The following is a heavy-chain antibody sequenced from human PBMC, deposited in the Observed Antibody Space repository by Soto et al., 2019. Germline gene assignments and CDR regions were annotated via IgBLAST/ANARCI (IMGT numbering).Heavy chain of an antibody. V-gene: IGHV3-74*01. Sequence: EVQLVESGGGLVQPGGSLRLSCAASGCTFSSFGMHWVRQAPGKGLVWVSRIDTDGTITYYADSVKGRFTISRDNANNTAYLQMTSLRGEERAVYYCARYIGGRSSSWGQGILVTVA. CDR1: GCTFSSFG. CDR3: ARYIGGRSSS. D-gene: IGHD1-26*01. CDR2: IDTDGTIT. J-gene: IGHJ4*02.